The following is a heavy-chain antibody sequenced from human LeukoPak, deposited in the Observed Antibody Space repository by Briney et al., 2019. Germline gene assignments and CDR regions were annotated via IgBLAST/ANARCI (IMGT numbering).Heavy chain of an antibody. J-gene: IGHJ6*02. Sequence: SETLSLTCAVYGGSFSGYYWSWIRPPPGKGLEWIGEINHSGSTNYNPSLKSRVTISVDTSKNQFSLKLSSVTAADTAVHYCARDRPRRITMVRGPPPTSYYGMDVWGQGTTVTVSS. V-gene: IGHV4-34*01. D-gene: IGHD3-10*01. CDR3: ARDRPRRITMVRGPPPTSYYGMDV. CDR1: GGSFSGYY. CDR2: INHSGST.